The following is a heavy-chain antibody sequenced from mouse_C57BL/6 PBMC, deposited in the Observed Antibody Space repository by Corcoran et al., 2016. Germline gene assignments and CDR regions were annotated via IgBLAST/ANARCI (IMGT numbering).Heavy chain of an antibody. J-gene: IGHJ2*01. Sequence: EVQLQQSGPELVKPGASVKISCKASGYTFTDYYMNWVKQSHGKSLEWIGDINPNNGGTSYNQKFKGKATLTVDKSSSTAYMELRSLTSEDSAVYYCARWFDYWGQGTTLIVSS. CDR1: GYTFTDYY. CDR3: ARWFDY. V-gene: IGHV1-26*01. CDR2: INPNNGGT.